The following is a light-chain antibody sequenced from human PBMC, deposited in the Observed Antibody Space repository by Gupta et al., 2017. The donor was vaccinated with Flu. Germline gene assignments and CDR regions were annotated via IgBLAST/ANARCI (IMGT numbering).Light chain of an antibody. CDR2: AAS. CDR3: QQSYSTPRT. J-gene: IGKJ1*01. V-gene: IGKV1-39*01. Sequence: PSSPSASVGDRVTITCRASQSISSYLNWYQQKPGKAPKLLIYAASSLQSGVPSRFSGSGSGTDFTLTINSLQPEDFATYYCQQSYSTPRTFGQGTKVEIK. CDR1: QSISSY.